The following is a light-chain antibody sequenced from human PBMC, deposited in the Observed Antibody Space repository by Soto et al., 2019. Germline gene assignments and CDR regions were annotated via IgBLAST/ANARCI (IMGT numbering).Light chain of an antibody. CDR3: QQYNSYS. CDR2: HAS. Sequence: DIQMTQSPSTPPASVGDTLTIPCRASQSTSNWLAWYQQKPGTAHKVLIYHASNLQSGVPSRFSGSGSGTEFTLTISSLQPDDFATYYCQQYNSYSFGQGTKVDIK. CDR1: QSTSNW. V-gene: IGKV1-5*01. J-gene: IGKJ1*01.